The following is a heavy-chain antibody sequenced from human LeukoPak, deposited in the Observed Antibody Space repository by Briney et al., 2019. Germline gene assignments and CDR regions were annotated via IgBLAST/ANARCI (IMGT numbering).Heavy chain of an antibody. CDR2: IDYSGST. CDR3: ARHGGGSWYYGGSYYYYGMDV. D-gene: IGHD6-13*01. J-gene: IGHJ6*02. Sequence: SETLSLTCTVSGGSISSSSYYWGWIRQPPGKGLEWIGSIDYSGSTYYNPSLKSRVTISVDTSKNRFSLKLSSVTAADTAVYYCARHGGGSWYYGGSYYYYGMDVWGQGTTVTVPS. V-gene: IGHV4-39*01. CDR1: GGSISSSSYY.